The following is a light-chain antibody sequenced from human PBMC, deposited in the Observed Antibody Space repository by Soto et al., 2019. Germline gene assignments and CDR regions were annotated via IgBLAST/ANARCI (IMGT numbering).Light chain of an antibody. Sequence: QSVLTQPASVSGSPGQSITISCTGTSSDVGGYNYVSWYQQPPGKAPKLIIYDVSNRPSGVSNRFSGFKSGNTASLTISGLQAEDEADYYCSSYTSSSTLVVFGGGTKLTVL. CDR2: DVS. V-gene: IGLV2-14*01. CDR1: SSDVGGYNY. CDR3: SSYTSSSTLVV. J-gene: IGLJ2*01.